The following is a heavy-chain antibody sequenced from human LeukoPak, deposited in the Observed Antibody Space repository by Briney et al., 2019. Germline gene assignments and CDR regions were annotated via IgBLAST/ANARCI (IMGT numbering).Heavy chain of an antibody. CDR1: GFTVSSNY. J-gene: IGHJ4*02. Sequence: GGSLRLSCAASGFTVSSNYMSWVRQAPGKGLEWLSVLYSGDSTYYADSVNGRFTMSRDNSKNTLYLQMNGLRVEDTAVYYCTRVSPFDYWGQGTQVTVSS. CDR2: LYSGDST. CDR3: TRVSPFDY. V-gene: IGHV3-66*01.